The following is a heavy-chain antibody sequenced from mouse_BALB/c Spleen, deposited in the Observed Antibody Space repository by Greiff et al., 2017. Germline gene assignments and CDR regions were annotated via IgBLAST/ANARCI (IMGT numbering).Heavy chain of an antibody. J-gene: IGHJ4*01. D-gene: IGHD1-1*01. CDR2: IWGDGST. CDR1: GFSLTGYG. Sequence: VQLQQSGPGLVAPSQSLSITCTVSGFSLTGYGVNWVRQPPGKGLEWLGMIWGDGSTDYNSALKSRLSISKDNSKSQVFLKMNSLQTDDTARYYCAREGSYGSSYDYAMDYWGQGTSVTVSS. V-gene: IGHV2-6-7*01. CDR3: AREGSYGSSYDYAMDY.